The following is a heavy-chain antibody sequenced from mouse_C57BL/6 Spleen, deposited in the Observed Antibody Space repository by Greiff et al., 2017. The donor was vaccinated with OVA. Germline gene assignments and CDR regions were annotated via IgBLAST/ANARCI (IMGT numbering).Heavy chain of an antibody. CDR2: IDPSDSYT. D-gene: IGHD1-1*02. CDR3: ARGNYGDY. J-gene: IGHJ2*01. Sequence: QVQLQQSGAELVRPGTSVKLSCKASGYTFTSYWMHWVKQRPGQGLEWIGVIDPSDSYTNYNQKFKGKATLTVDTSSSTAYMQLSSLTSEDSAVYYCARGNYGDYWGQGTTLTVSS. V-gene: IGHV1-59*01. CDR1: GYTFTSYW.